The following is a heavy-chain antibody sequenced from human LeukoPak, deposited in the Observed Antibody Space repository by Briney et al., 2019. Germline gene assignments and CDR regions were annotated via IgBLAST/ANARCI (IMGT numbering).Heavy chain of an antibody. Sequence: ASVKVSCKASGYTFTSYGISWVRQAPGQGPEWMGWISAYNGNTNYAQKLQGRVTMTTDTSTSTAYMELRSLRSDDTAVYYCARVSSTMSWLYYWGQGTLVTVSS. D-gene: IGHD2/OR15-2a*01. CDR2: ISAYNGNT. J-gene: IGHJ4*02. V-gene: IGHV1-18*01. CDR3: ARVSSTMSWLYY. CDR1: GYTFTSYG.